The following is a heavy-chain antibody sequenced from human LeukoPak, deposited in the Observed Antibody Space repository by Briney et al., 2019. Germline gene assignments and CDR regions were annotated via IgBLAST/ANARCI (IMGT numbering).Heavy chain of an antibody. V-gene: IGHV4-61*02. D-gene: IGHD6-13*01. CDR1: GGSISSGSYY. CDR3: ARQSSSWYYFDY. J-gene: IGHJ4*02. CDR2: IYTSGST. Sequence: SETLSLTCTVSGGSISSGSYYWSWIRQPAGTGLEWIGRIYTSGSTNYNPSLKSRVTISVDTSKNQFSLKLSSVTAADTAVYYCARQSSSWYYFDYWGQGTLVTVSS.